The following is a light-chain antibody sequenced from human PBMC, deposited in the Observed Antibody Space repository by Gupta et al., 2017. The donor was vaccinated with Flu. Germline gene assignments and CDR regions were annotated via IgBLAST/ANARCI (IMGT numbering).Light chain of an antibody. Sequence: DIVMTQSPLSLPVTPGEPASISCRSSQSLLHSNGYNYLDWYLQKPGQSPQLLIYLGSNRASGVPDRFSGSGSGTDFSLKISRVEAEDVGVYYCRQTLQTPRSFGQGTKMGIK. J-gene: IGKJ2*03. CDR3: RQTLQTPRS. CDR1: QSLLHSNGYNY. CDR2: LGS. V-gene: IGKV2-28*01.